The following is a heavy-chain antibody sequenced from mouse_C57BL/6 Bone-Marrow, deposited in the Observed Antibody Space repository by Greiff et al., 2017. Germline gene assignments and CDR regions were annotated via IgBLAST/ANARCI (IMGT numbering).Heavy chain of an antibody. CDR2: IYPRSGNT. J-gene: IGHJ4*01. CDR3: ARGYYGSPYAMDY. Sequence: QVQLQQSGAELARPGASVKLSCKASGYTFTSYGISWVKQRTGQGLEWIGEIYPRSGNTDYNEKFKGKATLTADKSSSTAYMELRSLTSEDSAVVVYARGYYGSPYAMDYWGQGTSVTVSS. V-gene: IGHV1-81*01. CDR1: GYTFTSYG. D-gene: IGHD1-1*01.